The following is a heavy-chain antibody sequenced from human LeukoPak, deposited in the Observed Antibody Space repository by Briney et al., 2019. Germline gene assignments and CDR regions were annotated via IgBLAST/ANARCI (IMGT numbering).Heavy chain of an antibody. CDR1: GFTFSSYA. CDR2: IYSGGDT. CDR3: ARDARLWEVAGSVYFDY. Sequence: GGSLRLSCAASGFTFSSYAMSWVRQAPGKWLEWVSIIYSGGDTYYEDSVKGRFTISRDNSKNTLYLQMNSLRAEDTAVYYCARDARLWEVAGSVYFDYWGQGTLVTVAS. J-gene: IGHJ4*02. D-gene: IGHD6-19*01. V-gene: IGHV3-53*01.